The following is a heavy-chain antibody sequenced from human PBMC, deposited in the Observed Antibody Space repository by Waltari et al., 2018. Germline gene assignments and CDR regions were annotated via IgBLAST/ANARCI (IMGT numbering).Heavy chain of an antibody. CDR1: GGTFSSYA. Sequence: QVQLVQAGAEVKKPGSSVKASCKASGGTFSSYAIGWVRRVPGQGLEWMGGIIPILGIANYAQKFQGRVTITADKSTSTAYMELSSLRSEDTAVYYCAREASMIVVVREGRFFDYWGQGTLVTVAS. V-gene: IGHV1-69*10. CDR2: IIPILGIA. CDR3: AREASMIVVVREGRFFDY. J-gene: IGHJ4*02. D-gene: IGHD3-22*01.